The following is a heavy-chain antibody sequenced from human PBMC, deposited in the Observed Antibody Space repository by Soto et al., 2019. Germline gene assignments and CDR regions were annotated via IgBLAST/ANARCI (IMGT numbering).Heavy chain of an antibody. J-gene: IGHJ6*02. CDR3: ASRGPDYGDYGAPYYYYYGMDV. Sequence: GGSLRLSCAASGFTFSSYAMSWVRQAPGKGLEWVSAISGSGGSTYYADSVKGRFTISRDNSKNTLYLQMNSLRAEDTAVYYCASRGPDYGDYGAPYYYYYGMDVWGQGTTVTVSS. CDR2: ISGSGGST. CDR1: GFTFSSYA. D-gene: IGHD4-17*01. V-gene: IGHV3-23*01.